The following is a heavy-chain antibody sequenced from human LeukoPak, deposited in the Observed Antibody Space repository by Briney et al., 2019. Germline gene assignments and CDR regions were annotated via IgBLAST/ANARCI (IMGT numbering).Heavy chain of an antibody. J-gene: IGHJ4*02. CDR3: AGGVAVSVVPAPDY. D-gene: IGHD2-2*01. CDR2: ISSSGSTI. Sequence: GGSLRLSCAASGFTFSSYEMNWVRQAPGKGLEGVSYISSSGSTIYYADSVKGRFTISRDNAKNSLYLQMNSLRAEDTAVYYCAGGVAVSVVPAPDYWGQGTLVTVSS. V-gene: IGHV3-48*03. CDR1: GFTFSSYE.